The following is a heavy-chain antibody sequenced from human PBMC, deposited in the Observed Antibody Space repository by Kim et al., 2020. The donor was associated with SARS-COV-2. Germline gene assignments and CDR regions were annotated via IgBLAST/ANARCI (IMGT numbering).Heavy chain of an antibody. CDR1: GGSFSGYY. Sequence: SETLSLTCAVYGGSFSGYYWSWIRQPPGKGLEWIGEINHSGSTNYNPSLKSRVTISVDTSKNQFSLKLSSVTAADTAVYYCARGPRVYCSSTSCSFLGLGYWGQGTLVTVSS. J-gene: IGHJ4*02. CDR3: ARGPRVYCSSTSCSFLGLGY. D-gene: IGHD2-2*01. CDR2: INHSGST. V-gene: IGHV4-34*01.